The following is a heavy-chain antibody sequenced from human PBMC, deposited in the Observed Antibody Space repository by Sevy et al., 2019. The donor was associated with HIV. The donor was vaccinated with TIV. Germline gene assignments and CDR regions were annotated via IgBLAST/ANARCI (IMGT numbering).Heavy chain of an antibody. CDR1: GFTFRTSG. CDR3: AKDYSAGITMVRGAYRARRDYFDY. CDR2: ISYDEAHK. V-gene: IGHV3-30*18. D-gene: IGHD3-10*01. J-gene: IGHJ4*02. Sequence: GGSLRLSCVTSGFTFRTSGMHWVRQSPGKGLEWVAVISYDEAHKNYADSVKGRFSISKDNSKNTLYLQMSSLRTEDTAVYYCAKDYSAGITMVRGAYRARRDYFDYWGQGTQVTVSS.